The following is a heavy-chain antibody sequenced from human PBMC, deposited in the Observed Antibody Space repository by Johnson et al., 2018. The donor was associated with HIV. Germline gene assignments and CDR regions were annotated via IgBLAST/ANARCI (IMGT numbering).Heavy chain of an antibody. CDR1: GFTVSSNY. CDR3: ARVSCSSTSCLGDGAFDI. Sequence: VQLVESGGGVVQPGGSLRLSCAASGFTVSSNYMSWVRQAPGKGLEWVSIIYSGGRTYHAASVKARLTIPGDNAKNSLYLQMNSLRAEDTALYYCARVSCSSTSCLGDGAFDIWGQGTMVTISS. V-gene: IGHV3-53*01. CDR2: IYSGGRT. J-gene: IGHJ3*02. D-gene: IGHD2-2*01.